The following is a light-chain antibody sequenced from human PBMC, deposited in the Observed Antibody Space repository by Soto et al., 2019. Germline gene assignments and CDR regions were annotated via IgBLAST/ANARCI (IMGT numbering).Light chain of an antibody. Sequence: EIVMTQSPATLSVSPGERATLSCRASQSIGSTLAWYQQKPGQTPRLLIYDASTRATGIPARFSGIGSGTEFTLIISSLQSEDFAVYYCQQYGSSPWTFGQGTKVEIK. CDR2: DAS. CDR1: QSIGST. V-gene: IGKV3-15*01. J-gene: IGKJ1*01. CDR3: QQYGSSPWT.